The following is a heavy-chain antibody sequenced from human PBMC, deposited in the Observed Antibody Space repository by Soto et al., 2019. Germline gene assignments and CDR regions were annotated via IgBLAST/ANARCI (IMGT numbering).Heavy chain of an antibody. CDR1: GFTFSNYG. V-gene: IGHV3-30*18. D-gene: IGHD4-17*01. Sequence: PGGSLRLSCAASGFTFSNYGMNWVRQAPGKGLEWVAVISFDGTNKYYADSVKGRFTISRDIAKNTLYLQMNSLGAEDSAVYYCAKASTMTTAPTYFDYWGQGTLVTVSS. CDR3: AKASTMTTAPTYFDY. CDR2: ISFDGTNK. J-gene: IGHJ4*02.